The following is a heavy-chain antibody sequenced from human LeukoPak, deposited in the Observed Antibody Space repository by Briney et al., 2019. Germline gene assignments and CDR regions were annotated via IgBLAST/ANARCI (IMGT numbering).Heavy chain of an antibody. D-gene: IGHD3-22*01. Sequence: GGSLRLSCAASGFTFSSYAMSWVRQAPGKGLEWVSAISGSGGSTYYADSVEGRFTISRDNSKNTLYLQMNSLRAEDTAVYYCAKDPDYYDSSGDAFDIWGQGTMVTVSS. V-gene: IGHV3-23*01. J-gene: IGHJ3*02. CDR3: AKDPDYYDSSGDAFDI. CDR1: GFTFSSYA. CDR2: ISGSGGST.